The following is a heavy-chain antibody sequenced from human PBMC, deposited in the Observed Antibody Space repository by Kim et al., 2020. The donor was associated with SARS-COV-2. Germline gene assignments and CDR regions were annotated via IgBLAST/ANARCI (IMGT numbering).Heavy chain of an antibody. CDR3: ARRYSSGWHWFDP. V-gene: IGHV5-51*01. D-gene: IGHD6-25*01. J-gene: IGHJ5*02. Sequence: YSPSVQGQVTISADKSISTAYLQWSSLKASDTAMYYCARRYSSGWHWFDPWGQGTLVTVSS.